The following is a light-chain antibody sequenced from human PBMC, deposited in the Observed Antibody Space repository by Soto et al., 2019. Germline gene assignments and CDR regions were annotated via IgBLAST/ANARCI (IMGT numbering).Light chain of an antibody. CDR2: DAS. CDR3: QQYNDWPPIT. Sequence: EVVMTQSPAILSVSPGERATLSCRASQSVSSDLAWYQHKPGQAPRLLIYDASIRATGVPARFSGSGSGTEFTLTISSLQSEDFAVYYCQQYNDWPPITFGQGTRLEIK. V-gene: IGKV3D-15*01. J-gene: IGKJ5*01. CDR1: QSVSSD.